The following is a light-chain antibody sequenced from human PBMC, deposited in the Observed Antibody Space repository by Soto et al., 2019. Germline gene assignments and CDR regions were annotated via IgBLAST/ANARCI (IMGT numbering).Light chain of an antibody. V-gene: IGLV4-69*01. Sequence: QSVLTQSPSASASLGASVKLTCTLSSGHSSYAIAWHQQQPEKGPLYLMKLNSDGSHSKGDGIPDRFSGSSSGAERYLTISSLQSEDEADYYCQTWGTGIQVFGGGTKVTVL. CDR2: LNSDGSH. CDR1: SGHSSYA. J-gene: IGLJ3*02. CDR3: QTWGTGIQV.